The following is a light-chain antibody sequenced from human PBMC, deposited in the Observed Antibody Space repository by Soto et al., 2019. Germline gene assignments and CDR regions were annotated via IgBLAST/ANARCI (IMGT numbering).Light chain of an antibody. V-gene: IGKV2-28*01. J-gene: IGKJ2*01. CDR2: LGS. CDR1: QSLLHSNGYNY. CDR3: MQSLQTPMYT. Sequence: DIVLTQSPLSLPVTPGEPASISCRSSQSLLHSNGYNYLDWYLQKPGQSPQLLIYLGSNRASGVPDRCSGSASDTDFTLNISRVEAEDVGVYYCMQSLQTPMYTFGQGTKLEIK.